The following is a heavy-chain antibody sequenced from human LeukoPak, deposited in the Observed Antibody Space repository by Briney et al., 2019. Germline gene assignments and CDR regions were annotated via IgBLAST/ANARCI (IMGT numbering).Heavy chain of an antibody. V-gene: IGHV4-4*07. CDR3: ARDYGDARGSYYYYYMGV. CDR1: GGSISSYY. CDR2: IYTSGST. J-gene: IGHJ6*03. Sequence: SETLSLTCTVSGGSISSYYWSWIRQPAGKGLEWIGRIYTSGSTNYNPSLKSRVTISVDKSKNQFSLKLSSVTAADTAVYYCARDYGDARGSYYYYYMGVWGKGTTVTVSS. D-gene: IGHD4-17*01.